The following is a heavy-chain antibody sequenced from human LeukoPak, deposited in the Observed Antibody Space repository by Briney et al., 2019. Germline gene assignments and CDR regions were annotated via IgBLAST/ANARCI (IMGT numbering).Heavy chain of an antibody. CDR3: ARGLRDLGYCSGGSCYPTLDY. D-gene: IGHD2-15*01. V-gene: IGHV4-34*01. J-gene: IGHJ4*02. Sequence: SETLSLTCAVYGGSFSGYYWSWIRQPPGKGLEWIGEINHSGSTNYNPSLKSRVTISVATSKNQFSLKLSSVTAADTAVYYCARGLRDLGYCSGGSCYPTLDYWGQGTLVTVSS. CDR2: INHSGST. CDR1: GGSFSGYY.